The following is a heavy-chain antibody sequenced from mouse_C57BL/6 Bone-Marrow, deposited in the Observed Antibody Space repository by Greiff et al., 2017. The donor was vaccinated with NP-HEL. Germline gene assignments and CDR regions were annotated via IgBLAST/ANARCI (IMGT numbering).Heavy chain of an antibody. Sequence: VQLQQPGAELVKPGASVKLSCKASGYTFTSYWMQWVKQRPGQGLEWIGEIDPSDSYTNYNQKFKGKATLTVDTSSSTAYMQLSSLTSEDSAVYYCARWDTTVVAKGYFDVWGTGTTVTVSS. CDR3: ARWDTTVVAKGYFDV. CDR1: GYTFTSYW. J-gene: IGHJ1*03. V-gene: IGHV1-50*01. D-gene: IGHD1-1*01. CDR2: IDPSDSYT.